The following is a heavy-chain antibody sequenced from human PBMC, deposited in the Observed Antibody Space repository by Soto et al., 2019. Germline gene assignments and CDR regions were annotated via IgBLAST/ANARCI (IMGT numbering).Heavy chain of an antibody. CDR2: LDQDGSER. CDR3: LCGRNFFVY. Sequence: EVQLVEYGGGLVQPGGSLRLSCAASGFTFSTYWMTWVRRPPGKGLEWVANLDQDGSERYYVDSVRRRFTIYRNNAKNSLYLQMNSLRAEGTAVYYCLCGRNFFVYWGQGTLVSVSP. D-gene: IGHD2-21*01. V-gene: IGHV3-7*01. CDR1: GFTFSTYW. J-gene: IGHJ4*02.